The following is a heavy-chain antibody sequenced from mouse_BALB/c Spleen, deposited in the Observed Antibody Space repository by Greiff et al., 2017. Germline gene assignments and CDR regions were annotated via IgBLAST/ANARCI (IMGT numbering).Heavy chain of an antibody. V-gene: IGHV5-17*02. CDR3: ARNGEYGNPFDY. CDR2: ISSGISTI. Sequence: EVKLEESGGGLVQPGGSRKLSCAASGFTFSSFGMHWVRHAPEKGLEWVAYISSGISTIYYADTVKGRFTISRDNPKNTLFLQMTSLRSEDTAMYYCARNGEYGNPFDYWGQGTTLTVSS. CDR1: GFTFSSFG. D-gene: IGHD2-10*02. J-gene: IGHJ2*01.